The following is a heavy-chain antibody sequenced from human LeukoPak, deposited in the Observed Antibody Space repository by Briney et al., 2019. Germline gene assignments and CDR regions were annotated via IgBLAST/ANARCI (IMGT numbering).Heavy chain of an antibody. CDR1: GGSFSGYY. CDR2: IYYSGST. V-gene: IGHV4-34*01. J-gene: IGHJ4*02. Sequence: SETLSLTCAVYGGSFSGYYWSWIRQSPGKGLEWIGSIYYSGSTYYNPSLKSRVTISVDTSKNQFSLKLSSVTAADTAVYYCARVQVTTGAYTYYYFDYWGQGTLVTVSS. CDR3: ARVQVTTGAYTYYYFDY. D-gene: IGHD4-17*01.